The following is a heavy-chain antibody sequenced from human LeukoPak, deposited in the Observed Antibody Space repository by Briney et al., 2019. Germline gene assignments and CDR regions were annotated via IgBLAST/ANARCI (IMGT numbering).Heavy chain of an antibody. V-gene: IGHV4-39*01. Sequence: SDTLSLTCSVSGGYNSSSSYYWGWIRQPRGKGVEWIWGIYYRGSTYYNPSLKSRVTISVDTSKNQFSLKMNSVTAADTAMYYCARHSPGYYYYGMDVWGQGTTVTVSS. CDR1: GGYNSSSSYY. CDR3: ARHSPGYYYYGMDV. CDR2: IYYRGST. J-gene: IGHJ6*02. D-gene: IGHD6-13*01.